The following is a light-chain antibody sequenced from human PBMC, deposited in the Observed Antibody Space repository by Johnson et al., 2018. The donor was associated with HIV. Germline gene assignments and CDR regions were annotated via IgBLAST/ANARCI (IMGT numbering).Light chain of an antibody. Sequence: QSVLTQPPSVSAAPGQKVTISCSGSSFNIGNNYVSWYQQLPGTAPKLLIYENNKRPSGIPDRFSGSKSGTSATLGITGLQTGDEADYYCGTWDSSLNASYVFGTGTQFPVL. J-gene: IGLJ1*01. V-gene: IGLV1-51*02. CDR2: ENN. CDR1: SFNIGNNY. CDR3: GTWDSSLNASYV.